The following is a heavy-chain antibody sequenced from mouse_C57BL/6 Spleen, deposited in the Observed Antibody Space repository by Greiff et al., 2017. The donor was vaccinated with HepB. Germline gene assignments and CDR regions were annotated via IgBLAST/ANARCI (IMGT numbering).Heavy chain of an antibody. CDR2: IDPETGGT. D-gene: IGHD1-1*01. V-gene: IGHV1-15*01. J-gene: IGHJ3*01. CDR3: TRCYGSSYGWFAY. CDR1: GYTFTDYE. Sequence: QVQLQQSGAELVRPGASVTLSCKASGYTFTDYEMHWVKQTPVHGLEWIGAIDPETGGTAYNQKFKGKAILTADKSSSTAYMELRSLTSEDSAVYYCTRCYGSSYGWFAYWGQGTLVTVSA.